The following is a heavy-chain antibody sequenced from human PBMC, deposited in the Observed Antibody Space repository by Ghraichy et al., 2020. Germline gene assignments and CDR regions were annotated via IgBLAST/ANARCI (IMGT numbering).Heavy chain of an antibody. V-gene: IGHV1-18*01. CDR2: ISAYNGNT. CDR3: ARVHIMGDFWSGYFVRQHGWFDP. D-gene: IGHD3-3*01. CDR1: GYTFTSYG. J-gene: IGHJ5*02. Sequence: ASVKVSCKASGYTFTSYGISWVRQAPGQGLEWMGWISAYNGNTNYAQKLQGRVTMTTDTSTSTAYMELRSLRSDDTAVYYCARVHIMGDFWSGYFVRQHGWFDPWGQGTLVTVSS.